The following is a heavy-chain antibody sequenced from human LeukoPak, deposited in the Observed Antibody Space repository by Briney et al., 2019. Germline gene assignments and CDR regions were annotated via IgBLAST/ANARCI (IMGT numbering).Heavy chain of an antibody. CDR3: ARDYYGDYYFDF. Sequence: PGGSLRLSCGASRFTFSSYSMSWVRQAPGKGLEWISSISSDSTHIYYADSAKGRFTISRDNAQNSLYLQMNCLRDEDMAVYYCARDYYGDYYFDFWGQGALVTVSS. CDR2: ISSDSTHI. CDR1: RFTFSSYS. V-gene: IGHV3-21*06. D-gene: IGHD4-17*01. J-gene: IGHJ4*02.